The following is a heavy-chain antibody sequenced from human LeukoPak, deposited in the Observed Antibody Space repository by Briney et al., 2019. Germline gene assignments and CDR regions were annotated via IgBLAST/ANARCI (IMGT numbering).Heavy chain of an antibody. D-gene: IGHD3-9*01. Sequence: GESLKISCNGSGYSFTSYWIGWVRHMPRKGREWMGIIFPGDSDTRYSPSFQSQVTISADKSISTAYLPWSSLKASDTAMYYCARRENFDWSSPRAFDIWGQGTMVTVSS. J-gene: IGHJ3*02. CDR1: GYSFTSYW. CDR2: IFPGDSDT. CDR3: ARRENFDWSSPRAFDI. V-gene: IGHV5-51*01.